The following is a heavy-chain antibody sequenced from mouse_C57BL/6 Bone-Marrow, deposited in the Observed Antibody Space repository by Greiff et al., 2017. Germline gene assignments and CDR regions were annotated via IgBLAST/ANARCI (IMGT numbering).Heavy chain of an antibody. J-gene: IGHJ1*03. CDR2: ILPSIGRT. CDR3: ARPITTVVAKDWYFDV. CDR1: DSEVFPIAY. D-gene: IGHD1-1*01. V-gene: IGHV15-2*01. Sequence: VQLQQSGSELRRPGSSVKLSCKDFDSEVFPIAYMSWVRQKPGHGFEWIGGILPSIGRTIYGEKFEDKATLDADTLSNPAYLYLHSLTSEDSAIYYCARPITTVVAKDWYFDVWGTGTTVTVSS.